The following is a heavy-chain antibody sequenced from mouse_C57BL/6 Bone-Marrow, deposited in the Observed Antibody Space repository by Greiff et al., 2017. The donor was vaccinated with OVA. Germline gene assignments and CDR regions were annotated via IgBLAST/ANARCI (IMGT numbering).Heavy chain of an antibody. V-gene: IGHV1-69*01. Sequence: QVQLQQPGAELVMPGSSVKLSCKASGYTFTSYWMHWVKQRPGQGLEWIGEIDPSDSYTNYNQKFKGKFTLTVDKSSSTAYMQLSSLTSEDSAVYDCARGGHYYGGDYWGQGNTLTVSS. CDR2: IDPSDSYT. J-gene: IGHJ2*01. CDR1: GYTFTSYW. D-gene: IGHD1-1*01. CDR3: ARGGHYYGGDY.